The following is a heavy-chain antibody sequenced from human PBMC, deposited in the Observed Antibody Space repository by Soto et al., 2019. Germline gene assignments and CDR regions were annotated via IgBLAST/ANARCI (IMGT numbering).Heavy chain of an antibody. V-gene: IGHV4-30-2*01. CDR2: IYHSGST. Sequence: QLQLQESGSGLVKPSQTLSLTCAVSGGSISSGGYSWSWIRQPPGKGLEWIGDIYHSGSTYYNPYPKSRLTISIDSSKTQFPLRLTSVIAADTAVYYCARVVTAVADDYFDYCGQGTLVTVSS. CDR3: ARVVTAVADDYFDY. D-gene: IGHD2-21*02. J-gene: IGHJ4*02. CDR1: GGSISSGGYS.